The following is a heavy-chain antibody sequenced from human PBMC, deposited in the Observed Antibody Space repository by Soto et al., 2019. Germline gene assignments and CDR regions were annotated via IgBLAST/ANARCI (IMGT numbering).Heavy chain of an antibody. CDR1: GYTFTRYT. CDR2: INPDNGNT. D-gene: IGHD6-6*01. CDR3: AADGTFSSLDY. J-gene: IGHJ4*02. Sequence: ASVKVSCKASGYTFTRYTMNWVRQAPGQRLEWMGWINPDNGNTKSSQKFQDRVIITRDTSASTAYMDLSSLRSEDTAVYYCAADGTFSSLDYWGQGTLVTVSS. V-gene: IGHV1-3*01.